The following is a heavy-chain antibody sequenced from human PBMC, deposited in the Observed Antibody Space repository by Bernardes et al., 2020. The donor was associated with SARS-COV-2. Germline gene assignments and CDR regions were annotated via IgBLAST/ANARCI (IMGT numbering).Heavy chain of an antibody. J-gene: IGHJ6*04. D-gene: IGHD6-19*01. CDR1: GFTFSNAW. CDR2: IKSKTDGGTT. V-gene: IGHV3-15*01. Sequence: GGSLRLSCAASGFTFSNAWMSWVRQAPGKGLEWVGRIKSKTDGGTTDYAAPVKGRFTISRDDSKNTLYLQMNSLKTEDTAVYYCTTDYSGIAVAGWYYYYGMDVWGEGTTVTVSS. CDR3: TTDYSGIAVAGWYYYYGMDV.